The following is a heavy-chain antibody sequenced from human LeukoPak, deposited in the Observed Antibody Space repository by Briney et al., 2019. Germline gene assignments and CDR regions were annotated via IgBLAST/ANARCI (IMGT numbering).Heavy chain of an antibody. V-gene: IGHV3-21*01. CDR1: GFTFSSYS. CDR3: ARDIRGGYFDY. D-gene: IGHD3-10*01. Sequence: GGSLRLSCAAPGFTFSSYSMNWVRQAPGKGLEWVSFISSSTSYIYYADSVKGRFTISRDNAQNSLYLQMNSLGAEDTAVYYCARDIRGGYFDYWGQGTLVTVSS. CDR2: ISSSTSYI. J-gene: IGHJ4*02.